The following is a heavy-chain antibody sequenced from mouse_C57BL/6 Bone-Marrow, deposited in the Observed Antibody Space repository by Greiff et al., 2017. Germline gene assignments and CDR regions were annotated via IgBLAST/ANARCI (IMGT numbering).Heavy chain of an antibody. CDR2: ILPGSGST. V-gene: IGHV1-9*01. J-gene: IGHJ3*01. Sequence: QVQLQQSGAELMKPGASVKLSCKATGYTFTGYWIEWVKQRPGHGLEWIGEILPGSGSTNYNEKFKGKATFTADTSSNTAYMQLSSLTTEDSAIYYCARLGSSYYYGSSSFAYWGQWTLVTVSA. CDR1: GYTFTGYW. CDR3: ARLGSSYYYGSSSFAY. D-gene: IGHD1-1*01.